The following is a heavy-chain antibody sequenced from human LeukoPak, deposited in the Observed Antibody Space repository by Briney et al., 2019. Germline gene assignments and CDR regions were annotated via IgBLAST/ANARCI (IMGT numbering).Heavy chain of an antibody. Sequence: SETLSLTCTVSGGSISSSSYYWGWIRQPPGKGLEWIGSIYYSGSTYYNPSLKSRVTISVDTSKNQFSLKLSSVTAADTAVYYCARDWSGHDYWGQGTLVTVSS. D-gene: IGHD3-3*01. CDR1: GGSISSSSYY. CDR2: IYYSGST. V-gene: IGHV4-39*02. CDR3: ARDWSGHDY. J-gene: IGHJ4*02.